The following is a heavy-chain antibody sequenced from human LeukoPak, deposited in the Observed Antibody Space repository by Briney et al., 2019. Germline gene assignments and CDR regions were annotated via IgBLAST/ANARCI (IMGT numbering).Heavy chain of an antibody. D-gene: IGHD3-22*01. J-gene: IGHJ3*02. CDR1: GGSISSYY. Sequence: PSETLSLTCTVSGGSISSYYWSWIRQPPGKGLEWIGYIYYSGSTNYNPSLKSRVTISVDTSKNQFSLKLSSVTAADTAVYYCARQTYYYDSSGYYHDAFDIWGQGTMVTVSS. V-gene: IGHV4-59*01. CDR3: ARQTYYYDSSGYYHDAFDI. CDR2: IYYSGST.